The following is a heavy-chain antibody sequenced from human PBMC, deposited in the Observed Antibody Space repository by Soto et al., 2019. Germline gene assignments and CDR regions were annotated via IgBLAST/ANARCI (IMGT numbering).Heavy chain of an antibody. Sequence: GGSLRLSCAASGFTFSSYGMHWVRQAPGKGLEWVAVIWYDGSNKYYADSVKGRFTISRDNSKNTLYLQMNSLRAEDTAVYYCARGEYYYGSGSYKFYYYGMDVWGQGTTVTVSS. CDR3: ARGEYYYGSGSYKFYYYGMDV. J-gene: IGHJ6*02. V-gene: IGHV3-33*01. D-gene: IGHD3-10*01. CDR2: IWYDGSNK. CDR1: GFTFSSYG.